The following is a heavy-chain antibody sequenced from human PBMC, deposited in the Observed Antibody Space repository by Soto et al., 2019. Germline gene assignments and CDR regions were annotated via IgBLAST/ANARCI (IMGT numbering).Heavy chain of an antibody. CDR1: GDSVGRGGHY. V-gene: IGHV4-31*02. CDR2: IYWTGST. CDR3: ARDAGLGSAIDY. Sequence: QVQLQESGPGLVKPSQTLSVTCSVSGDSVGRGGHYWTWIRQHPGKGLEWIGSIYWTGSTSYNPSLKSRVNISGDRSKNQFSLKVSSVTAADTAGYYCARDAGLGSAIDYWGPGTLITLSS. J-gene: IGHJ4*02. D-gene: IGHD2-2*01.